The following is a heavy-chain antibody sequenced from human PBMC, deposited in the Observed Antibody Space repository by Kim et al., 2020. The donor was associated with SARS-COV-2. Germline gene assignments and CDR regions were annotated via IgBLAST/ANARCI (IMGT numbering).Heavy chain of an antibody. V-gene: IGHV4-34*01. CDR1: GGSFSGYY. D-gene: IGHD2-8*01. CDR3: ARGRGNVLMVYATPFYFDY. Sequence: SETLSLTCAVYGGSFSGYYWSWIRQPPGKGLEWIGEINHSGSTNYNPSLKSRVTISVDTSKNQFSLKLSSVTAADTAVYYCARGRGNVLMVYATPFYFDYWGQGTLVTVSS. CDR2: INHSGST. J-gene: IGHJ4*02.